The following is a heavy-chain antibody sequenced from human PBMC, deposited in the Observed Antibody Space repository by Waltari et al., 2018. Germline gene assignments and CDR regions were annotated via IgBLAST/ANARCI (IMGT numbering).Heavy chain of an antibody. CDR2: ISYDGSNK. Sequence: QVQLVQSGGGVVQPGRSLRLSCAASGFTFSRHGMNWVRQAPGKGLEWVAVISYDGSNKYYPDSVKGRFTISRDNSKNTLYLQMIGLTTEDTAVYYCARSGPGYSKTWYSVTADYWGQGTPVTVS. V-gene: IGHV3-30*01. CDR1: GFTFSRHG. D-gene: IGHD1-26*01. J-gene: IGHJ4*02. CDR3: ARSGPGYSKTWYSVTADY.